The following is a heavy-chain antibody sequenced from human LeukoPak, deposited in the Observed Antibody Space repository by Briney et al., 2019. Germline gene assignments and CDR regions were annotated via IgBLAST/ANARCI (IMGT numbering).Heavy chain of an antibody. Sequence: GGSLRLSCAASGFTFSSYGMHWVRQAPGKGLEWVAVIWYDRSNKYYADSVKGRFTISRDNSKNTLYLQMNSLRAEDTAVYYCARDRYCSSTSCLNWFDPWGQGTLVTVSS. J-gene: IGHJ5*02. CDR2: IWYDRSNK. CDR1: GFTFSSYG. D-gene: IGHD2-2*01. V-gene: IGHV3-33*08. CDR3: ARDRYCSSTSCLNWFDP.